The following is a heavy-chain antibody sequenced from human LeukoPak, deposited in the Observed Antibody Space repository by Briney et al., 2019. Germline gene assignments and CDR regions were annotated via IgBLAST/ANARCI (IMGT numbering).Heavy chain of an antibody. V-gene: IGHV1-2*02. Sequence: ASVKVSCKASGYTFTGYYMHWVRQAPGQGLEWMGWINPNSGGTNYAQKFQGRVTMTRDTSISTAYMELSRLRSDDTAVYYCARDGEFWSGYYTPYYYMDVWGKGTTVTVSS. CDR3: ARDGEFWSGYYTPYYYMDV. J-gene: IGHJ6*03. CDR1: GYTFTGYY. CDR2: INPNSGGT. D-gene: IGHD3-3*01.